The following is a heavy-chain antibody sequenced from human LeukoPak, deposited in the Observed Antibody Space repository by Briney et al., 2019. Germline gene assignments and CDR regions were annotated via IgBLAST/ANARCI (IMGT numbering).Heavy chain of an antibody. CDR1: GFTFSDYT. V-gene: IGHV3-21*01. J-gene: IGHJ4*02. CDR3: AKGHSGSYSPLFHY. CDR2: ITTTSAYI. Sequence: RGSLRLSCAASGFTFSDYTLNWVRQAPGKGLEWVSSITTTSAYIYYADSVKGRFTISRDNAKNSLYLQMNSLRADDTAVYYCAKGHSGSYSPLFHYWGQGTLVTVSS. D-gene: IGHD3-10*01.